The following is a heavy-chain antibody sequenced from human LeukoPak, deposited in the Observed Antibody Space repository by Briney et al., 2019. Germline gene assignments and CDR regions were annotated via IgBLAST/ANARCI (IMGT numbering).Heavy chain of an antibody. CDR3: ARRVNCSGGSCQFDY. J-gene: IGHJ4*02. V-gene: IGHV4-39*01. D-gene: IGHD2-15*01. CDR1: GGSISSSSYY. Sequence: SETLSLTCTVSGGSISSSSYYWGWIRQPPGKGLEWIVSIYYSGKTYYNPSLKSRVSMSVDTSKNQFSLKLSSVTAADTAVYYCARRVNCSGGSCQFDYWGQGTLVSVSS. CDR2: IYYSGKT.